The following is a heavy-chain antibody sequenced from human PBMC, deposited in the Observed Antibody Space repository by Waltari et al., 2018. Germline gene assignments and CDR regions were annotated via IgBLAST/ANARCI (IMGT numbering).Heavy chain of an antibody. V-gene: IGHV1-8*01. CDR2: MNPSSGDT. J-gene: IGHJ3*02. CDR3: SSTGDDFWSGSNFDI. D-gene: IGHD3-3*01. CDR1: GYTFTRYD. Sequence: QVQLVQSGAEVKKPGASVRVSCKASGYTFTRYDINSVRQAPGQGLERMGWMNPSSGDTGYEQKFQGRVTMTRNTSISTAYMELSSLRSEDTAVYYCSSTGDDFWSGSNFDIWGQGTMVTVSS.